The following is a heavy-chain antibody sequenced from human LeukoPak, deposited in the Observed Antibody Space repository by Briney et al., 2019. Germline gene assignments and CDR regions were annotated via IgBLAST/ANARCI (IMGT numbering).Heavy chain of an antibody. J-gene: IGHJ5*02. V-gene: IGHV1-2*02. D-gene: IGHD2-2*01. CDR3: ARPIVEGYCSSTSCPGSNWFDP. CDR1: GYTFTGYY. CDR2: INPNSGGT. Sequence: ASVKVSCTASGYTFTGYYMHWVRQAPGQGLEWMGWINPNSGGTNYAQKFQGRVTMTRDTSISTAYMELSRLRSDDTAVYYCARPIVEGYCSSTSCPGSNWFDPWGQGTLVTVSS.